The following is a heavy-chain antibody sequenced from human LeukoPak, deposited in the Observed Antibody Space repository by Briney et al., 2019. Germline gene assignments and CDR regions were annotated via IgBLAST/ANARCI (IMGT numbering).Heavy chain of an antibody. Sequence: KPSETLSLTCAVYGGSFSGYYWSWIRQPPGKGLEWIGEINHCGSTNYNPSLKSRVTISVDTSKNQFSLKLSSVTAADTAVYYCALIPQAARPRLNYYYYGMDVWGQGTTVTVSS. CDR1: GGSFSGYY. CDR2: INHCGST. CDR3: ALIPQAARPRLNYYYYGMDV. D-gene: IGHD6-6*01. J-gene: IGHJ6*02. V-gene: IGHV4-34*01.